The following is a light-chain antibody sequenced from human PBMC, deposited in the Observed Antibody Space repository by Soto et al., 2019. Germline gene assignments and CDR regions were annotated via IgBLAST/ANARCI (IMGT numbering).Light chain of an antibody. CDR2: EVT. CDR1: TSDVGGHDF. J-gene: IGLJ1*01. V-gene: IGLV2-14*01. Sequence: QSVLTQPASVSGSPGQSITISCSGSTSDVGGHDFVSWYQHHPGKAPKLLIFEVTNRPSGVSHRSSGSKSGNTASLTISGLQVEDEADYYCTSYTSRSPYVFGSGTKVTVL. CDR3: TSYTSRSPYV.